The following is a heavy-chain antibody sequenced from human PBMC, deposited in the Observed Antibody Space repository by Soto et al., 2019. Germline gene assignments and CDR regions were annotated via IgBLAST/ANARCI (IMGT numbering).Heavy chain of an antibody. D-gene: IGHD3-22*01. CDR2: IYYSGST. J-gene: IGHJ6*02. CDR3: ARDKKYYYDSSGYSPNPYYYYGMDV. Sequence: PSETLSLTCTVSGGSVSSGSYYWSWIRQPPGKGLEWIGYIYYSGSTNYNPSLKSRVTISVDTSKNQFSLKLSSVTAADTAVYYCARDKKYYYDSSGYSPNPYYYYGMDVWGQGTTVTVS. V-gene: IGHV4-61*01. CDR1: GGSVSSGSYY.